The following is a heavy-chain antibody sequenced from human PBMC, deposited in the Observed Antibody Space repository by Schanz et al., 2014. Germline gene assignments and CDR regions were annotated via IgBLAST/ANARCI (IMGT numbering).Heavy chain of an antibody. J-gene: IGHJ6*02. CDR1: GYTLTHYA. CDR3: ARGYMIYNSNWSDRPDHSYYAMDV. V-gene: IGHV7-4-1*02. CDR2: INTNTGNP. D-gene: IGHD6-13*01. Sequence: QVQLVQSGSDLKKPGASVTVSCKASGYTLTHYAMNWVRQAPGQVPEWMGWINTNTGNPTNAQGFTGRFVFSLDTSVSTAYLEISTLTPEDSAVYYCARGYMIYNSNWSDRPDHSYYAMDVWGQGTTVTVSS.